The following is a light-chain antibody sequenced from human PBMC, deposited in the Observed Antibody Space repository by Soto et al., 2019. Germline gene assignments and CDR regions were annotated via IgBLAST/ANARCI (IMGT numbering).Light chain of an antibody. CDR3: QQYNSYPWT. CDR1: QTISNW. CDR2: QAS. J-gene: IGKJ1*01. V-gene: IGKV1-5*03. Sequence: DIQMTQSPSTLSASVGDRVTISCRASQTISNWLAWYQQKPGKAPKLLIDQASSLESGVPSRFSGSGSGTEFTLTISGLQSDDFAAYYCQQYNSYPWTFGQGTKLEIK.